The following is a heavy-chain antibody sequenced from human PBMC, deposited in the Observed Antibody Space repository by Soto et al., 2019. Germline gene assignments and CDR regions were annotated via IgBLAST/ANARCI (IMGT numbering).Heavy chain of an antibody. Sequence: SETLSLTCTVSGGSISSYYWSWIRQPPGKGLEWIGYIYYSGSTNYNPSLKSRVTISVDTSKNQFSLKLSPVTAADTAVYYCARSGPVWSDYYYYGMDVWGQGTTVTVSS. D-gene: IGHD2-15*01. J-gene: IGHJ6*02. CDR3: ARSGPVWSDYYYYGMDV. V-gene: IGHV4-59*01. CDR2: IYYSGST. CDR1: GGSISSYY.